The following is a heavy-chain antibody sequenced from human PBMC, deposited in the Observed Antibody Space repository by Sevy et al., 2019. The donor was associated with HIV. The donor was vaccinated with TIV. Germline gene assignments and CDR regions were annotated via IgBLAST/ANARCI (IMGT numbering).Heavy chain of an antibody. D-gene: IGHD3-3*01. Sequence: ASVKVSCKASGGTFSSYAISWVRQAPGQGLEWMGGIIPIFGTANYAQKFQGRVTITADESTSTAYMELSSLRSEDTAVYYCATRAPYWFDPWGQGTLVTVSS. CDR3: ATRAPYWFDP. CDR1: GGTFSSYA. J-gene: IGHJ5*02. CDR2: IIPIFGTA. V-gene: IGHV1-69*13.